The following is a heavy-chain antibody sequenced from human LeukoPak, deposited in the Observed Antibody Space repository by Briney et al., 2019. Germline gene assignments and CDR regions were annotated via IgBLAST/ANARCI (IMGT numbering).Heavy chain of an antibody. J-gene: IGHJ5*02. CDR2: IYYSGST. CDR3: ARSTFPYGSGRHWFDP. CDR1: GGSISSYY. Sequence: PSETLSLTCTVSGGSISSYYWSWIRQPPGKGLEWIGYIYYSGSTNYNPSLKSRVTISVDTSKNQFSLKLSSVTAADTAVYYCARSTFPYGSGRHWFDPWGQGTLVTVSS. V-gene: IGHV4-59*01. D-gene: IGHD3-10*01.